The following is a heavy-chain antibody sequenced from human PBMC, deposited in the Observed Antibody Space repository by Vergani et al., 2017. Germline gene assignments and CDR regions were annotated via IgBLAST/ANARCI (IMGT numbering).Heavy chain of an antibody. CDR1: GGTFGSPT. J-gene: IGHJ4*02. D-gene: IGHD3-22*01. Sequence: QVQLAQSGAEVKKPGSSVTVSCRASGGTFGSPTISWVRQAPGQGLEWVGWVSPHLEITTLAQQLQGRVIITGDKSTDTAYMELSSLRPEDTAVYYCAGEGNYYESTGFGPGCSFGWGAGTMVTDSP. CDR2: VSPHLEIT. V-gene: IGHV1-69*08. CDR3: AGEGNYYESTGFGPGCSFG.